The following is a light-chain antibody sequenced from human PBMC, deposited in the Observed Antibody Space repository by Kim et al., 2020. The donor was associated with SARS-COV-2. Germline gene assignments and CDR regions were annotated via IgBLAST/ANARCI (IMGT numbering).Light chain of an antibody. V-gene: IGKV3-20*01. CDR2: GAS. CDR3: QDYGSSPWT. CDR1: QTIPSTL. Sequence: SPGERATLSCRASQTIPSTLLAWYQQMPGQAPRLLVCGASSRATGIPDRFSGSGSGTDFTLIISRLEPEDFAIYYCQDYGSSPWTFGQGTKVDIK. J-gene: IGKJ1*01.